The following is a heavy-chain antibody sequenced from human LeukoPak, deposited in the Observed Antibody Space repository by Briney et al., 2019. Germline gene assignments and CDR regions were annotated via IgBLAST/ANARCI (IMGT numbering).Heavy chain of an antibody. D-gene: IGHD5-18*01. V-gene: IGHV6-1*01. CDR3: ARDRPFEDSYAEYNWFDP. CDR2: TYYRSKWYN. J-gene: IGHJ5*02. CDR1: GDSVSSNSAA. Sequence: SQTLSLTCAISGDSVSSNSAAWNWIRQSPSRGLEWLGRTYYRSKWYNDYAVSVKSRITINPDTPKNQFSLQLNSVTPEDTAVYYCARDRPFEDSYAEYNWFDPWGQGTLVTVSS.